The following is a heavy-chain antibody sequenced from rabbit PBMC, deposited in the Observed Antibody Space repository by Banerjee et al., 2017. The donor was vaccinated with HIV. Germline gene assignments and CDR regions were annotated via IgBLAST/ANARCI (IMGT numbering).Heavy chain of an antibody. V-gene: IGHV1S40*01. CDR3: ARGGYDENYFNL. CDR2: IYTGSDTT. D-gene: IGHD2-1*01. CDR1: GFDLSSSYY. J-gene: IGHJ4*01. Sequence: QSLEESGGDLVKPGASLTLTCTASGFDLSSSYYMCWVRQAPGRGLELIACIYTGSDTTYYASWAKGRFTISKTSSTTVDLKMTSLTAADTATYFCARGGYDENYFNLWGPGTLVTVS.